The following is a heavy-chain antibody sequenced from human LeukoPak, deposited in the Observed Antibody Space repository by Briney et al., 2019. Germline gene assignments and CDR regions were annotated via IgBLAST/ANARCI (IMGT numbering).Heavy chain of an antibody. CDR1: GGSISGYY. CDR3: ARGRSLYFDY. V-gene: IGHV4-4*07. CDR2: IYTNVIT. J-gene: IGHJ4*02. Sequence: SETLFLTCIVSGGSISGYYWNWIRQPAGKGLEWIGRIYTNVITNYNPSLKSRVTMSVDTSKYQFSLMLSSVTAADTAVYYCARGRSLYFDYWGQGTLVTVSS.